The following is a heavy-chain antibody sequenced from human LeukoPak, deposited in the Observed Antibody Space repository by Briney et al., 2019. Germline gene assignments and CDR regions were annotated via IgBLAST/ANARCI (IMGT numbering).Heavy chain of an antibody. CDR2: LYSGGRT. V-gene: IGHV3-66*01. CDR1: GFTVSNNY. J-gene: IGHJ4*02. CDR3: AQLGPGIADFRRTPVTDY. Sequence: GGSLRLSCVVSGFTVSNNYMNWVRQAPGKGLEWVSNLYSGGRTNYADSVKGRFTMSRDNSKNTLYLQMNSLRVEDTAVYYCAQLGPGIADFRRTPVTDYWGQGTLVTVSS. D-gene: IGHD6-13*01.